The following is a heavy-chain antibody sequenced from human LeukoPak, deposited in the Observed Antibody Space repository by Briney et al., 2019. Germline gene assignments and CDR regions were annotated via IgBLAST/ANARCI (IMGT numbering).Heavy chain of an antibody. V-gene: IGHV2-5*01. CDR1: GFSLSTSRVG. Sequence: SGPTLVKPTQTLTLTCTFSGFSLSTSRVGVGWIRQPPGKALEWLALIYWNDDKRYSPSLKSRLTITKDTSKNQVVLTMTNTDPVDTATYYCAHLADFWSGYFYFDYWGQGTLVTVSS. D-gene: IGHD3-3*01. J-gene: IGHJ4*02. CDR3: AHLADFWSGYFYFDY. CDR2: IYWNDDK.